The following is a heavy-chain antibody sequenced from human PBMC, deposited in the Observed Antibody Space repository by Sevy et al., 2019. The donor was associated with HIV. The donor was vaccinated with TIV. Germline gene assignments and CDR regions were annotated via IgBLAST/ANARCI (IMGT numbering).Heavy chain of an antibody. CDR1: GDSVSTNSAA. Sequence: SQTLSLTCAIYGDSVSTNSAAWNWIGQSASRGLEWLRRTYYRSKWYNDYAESLKSRITINPDTSKNQFSLLLHSVTPEDTAVYYCTTDDVLRDYYYGMDVWGQGTTVTVSS. CDR3: TTDDVLRDYYYGMDV. V-gene: IGHV6-1*01. CDR2: TYYRSKWYN. J-gene: IGHJ6*02.